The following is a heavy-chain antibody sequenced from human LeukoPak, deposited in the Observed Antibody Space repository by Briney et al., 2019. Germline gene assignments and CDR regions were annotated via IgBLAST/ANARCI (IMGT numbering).Heavy chain of an antibody. D-gene: IGHD4-11*01. CDR3: ARDPTVTTVYYYYGMDV. V-gene: IGHV3-48*03. CDR1: GFTFSRYE. CDR2: ISSSGSTI. Sequence: GGSLRLSCAASGFTFSRYEMNWVRQAPGKGLEWVSYISSSGSTIYYADSVKGRFTISRDNAKNSLYLQMNSLRAEDTAVYYCARDPTVTTVYYYYGMDVWGQGTTVTVSS. J-gene: IGHJ6*02.